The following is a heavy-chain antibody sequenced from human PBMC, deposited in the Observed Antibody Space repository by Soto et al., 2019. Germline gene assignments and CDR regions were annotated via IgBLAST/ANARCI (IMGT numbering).Heavy chain of an antibody. Sequence: QVQLVESGGGVVQPGRSLRLSCAASGFTFNTFGMHWVRQAPGKGLEWVAVIWYDGGEKHYAASVKGRFTISRDNSKNTMFLQMNSLRAEDTALYYCARDARIAVAYGMDVWGQGTTVTVSS. CDR3: ARDARIAVAYGMDV. D-gene: IGHD6-19*01. V-gene: IGHV3-33*01. J-gene: IGHJ6*02. CDR1: GFTFNTFG. CDR2: IWYDGGEK.